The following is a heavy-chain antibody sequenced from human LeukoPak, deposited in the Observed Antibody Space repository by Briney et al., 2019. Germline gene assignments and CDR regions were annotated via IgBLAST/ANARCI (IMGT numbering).Heavy chain of an antibody. CDR3: ARGVRTYSSSWYPFDY. CDR2: INPNSGGT. D-gene: IGHD6-13*01. J-gene: IGHJ4*02. CDR1: GYTFTSYD. Sequence: ASVKVSCKASGYTFTSYDINWVRQAPGQGLEWMGWINPNSGGTNYAQKFQGRVTMARDTSISTAYMELSRLRSDDTAVYYCARGVRTYSSSWYPFDYWGQGTLVTVSS. V-gene: IGHV1-2*02.